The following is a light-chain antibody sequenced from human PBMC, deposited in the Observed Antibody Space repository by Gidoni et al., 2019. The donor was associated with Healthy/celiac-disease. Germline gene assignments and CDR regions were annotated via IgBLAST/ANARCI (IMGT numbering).Light chain of an antibody. Sequence: DIQMTQSPSSVSASVGDRVTITCRASQGIGTWLAWYQQKPGKAPKLLIYHASTLQSGVPLRFGGSGSGTDFTLTISSLQPEDFATYSCQQANTFPRTFGQGTKVEIK. CDR2: HAS. J-gene: IGKJ1*01. V-gene: IGKV1-12*01. CDR3: QQANTFPRT. CDR1: QGIGTW.